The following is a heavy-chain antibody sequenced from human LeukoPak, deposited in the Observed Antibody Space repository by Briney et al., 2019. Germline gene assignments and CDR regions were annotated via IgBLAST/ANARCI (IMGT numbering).Heavy chain of an antibody. Sequence: GGSLRLSCTASEFTFSSYKMHWLRQAPGRGLEWVSYISSSGDSILYPDSVKGRFTISRDNANTSLCLQMNSLRAEDTAVYYCAREGGSDCNFDYWGQGTLVTVSS. CDR1: EFTFSSYK. V-gene: IGHV3-48*03. CDR2: ISSSGDSI. CDR3: AREGGSDCNFDY. J-gene: IGHJ4*02. D-gene: IGHD2-21*02.